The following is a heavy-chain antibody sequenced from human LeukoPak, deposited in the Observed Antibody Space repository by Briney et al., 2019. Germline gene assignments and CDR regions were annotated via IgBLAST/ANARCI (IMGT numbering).Heavy chain of an antibody. J-gene: IGHJ5*02. CDR1: GYTFTSYG. V-gene: IGHV1-18*01. Sequence: ASVKVSCKASGYTFTSYGISWVRQAPGQGLEWMGWISAYNGNTNYAQKLQGRVTMTTDTSTSTAYMELRSLRSDDTAVYYCAREGGGSIFGVVIPRFDPWGQGTLVTVSS. D-gene: IGHD3-3*01. CDR2: ISAYNGNT. CDR3: AREGGGSIFGVVIPRFDP.